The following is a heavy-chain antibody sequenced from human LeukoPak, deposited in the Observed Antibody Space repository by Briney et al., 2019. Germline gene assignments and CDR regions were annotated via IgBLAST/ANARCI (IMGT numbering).Heavy chain of an antibody. CDR1: GGSISSSSYY. CDR2: IYYSGST. D-gene: IGHD3-3*02. J-gene: IGHJ6*03. Sequence: SETLSLTCTVSGGSISSSSYYWGWIRQSPGKGLEWIGSIYYSGSTYYNPSLKSRVTISVDTSKNQFSLKLSSVTAADTAVYYCARGPALATRDYYVDVWGKGTTVTISS. V-gene: IGHV4-39*07. CDR3: ARGPALATRDYYVDV.